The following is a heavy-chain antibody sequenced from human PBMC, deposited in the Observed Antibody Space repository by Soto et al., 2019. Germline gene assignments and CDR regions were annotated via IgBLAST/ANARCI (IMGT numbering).Heavy chain of an antibody. CDR1: GFSVSTYY. J-gene: IGHJ3*02. V-gene: IGHV3-53*01. Sequence: GTLRLSCTPSGFSVSTYYMVWVRQAPGKGLEWVSAFYNDDSASYPDFVKGRFTISRDSSKNTLYLQMTGLRAEDTAVYYCARGLMIGLRSPKAFDIWGQETLVTVS. D-gene: IGHD3-16*01. CDR3: ARGLMIGLRSPKAFDI. CDR2: FYNDDSA.